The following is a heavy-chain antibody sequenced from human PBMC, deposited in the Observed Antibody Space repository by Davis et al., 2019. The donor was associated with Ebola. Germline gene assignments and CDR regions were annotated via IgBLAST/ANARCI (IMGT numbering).Heavy chain of an antibody. V-gene: IGHV4-39*07. CDR3: VANSSSSPWFDP. CDR2: IYYTGGT. D-gene: IGHD6-6*01. CDR1: GGSINNYRHY. Sequence: PSETLSLTCTVSGGSINNYRHYWGWVRQPPGKGLEWIATIYYTGGTYYNPSLKSRVTISLDRSKNHFSLNLQSVTAADTAVYYCVANSSSSPWFDPWGQGTQVTVSS. J-gene: IGHJ5*02.